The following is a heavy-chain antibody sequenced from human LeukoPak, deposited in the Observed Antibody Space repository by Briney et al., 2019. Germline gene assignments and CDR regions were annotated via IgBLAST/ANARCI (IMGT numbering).Heavy chain of an antibody. D-gene: IGHD6-6*01. J-gene: IGHJ4*02. CDR1: GFTFSSYS. V-gene: IGHV3-21*01. CDR2: ISSSSSYI. CDR3: ARVRLERIAARPDY. Sequence: GGSLRLSCAASGFTFSSYSMNWVRQAPGKGLEWVSSISSSSSYIYYADSVEGRFTISRDNAKNSLYLQMNSLRAEDTAVYYCARVRLERIAARPDYWDQGTLVTVSS.